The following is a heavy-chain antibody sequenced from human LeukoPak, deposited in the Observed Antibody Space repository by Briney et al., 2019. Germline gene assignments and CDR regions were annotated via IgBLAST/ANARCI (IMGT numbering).Heavy chain of an antibody. J-gene: IGHJ5*02. Sequence: PSETLSLTCSVYGYSISNGHYWGWIRQPPGKGLEWIGTIYHSRRSYYNPSLKSRVTITVDTTKTQFSLKLRSVTAADTAVYYCACHPFIDSSDFKFDPWGQGTLVTVSS. CDR3: ACHPFIDSSDFKFDP. V-gene: IGHV4-38-2*01. CDR2: IYHSRRS. D-gene: IGHD3-22*01. CDR1: GYSISNGHY.